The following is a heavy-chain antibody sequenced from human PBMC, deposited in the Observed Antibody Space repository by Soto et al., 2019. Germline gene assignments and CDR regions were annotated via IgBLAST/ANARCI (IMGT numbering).Heavy chain of an antibody. CDR2: IKQDGSEK. Sequence: EVQLVESGGGLVQPGGSLRLSCAASGFTFSSYWMSWVRQAPGKGLEWVANIKQDGSEKYYVDSVKGRFTISRDNAKNSLYLQMKSLRAEDTAVYYCARDPNIVLVPAALRSYYYYYGMDVWGKVTTVTVSS. J-gene: IGHJ6*04. CDR3: ARDPNIVLVPAALRSYYYYYGMDV. CDR1: GFTFSSYW. V-gene: IGHV3-7*01. D-gene: IGHD2-2*01.